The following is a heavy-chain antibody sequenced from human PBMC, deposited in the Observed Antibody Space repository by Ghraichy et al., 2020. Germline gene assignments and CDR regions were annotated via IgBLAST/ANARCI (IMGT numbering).Heavy chain of an antibody. Sequence: LSLTCAASGLTFSTYAMHWVRQAPGKGPEWMAVISYDGNKKYYADSVKGRFTISRDNSKNTLYLQMNSLEVEDTAVYYCARGYYYMDVWAKGTTVTVSS. CDR3: ARGYYYMDV. J-gene: IGHJ6*03. CDR1: GLTFSTYA. V-gene: IGHV3-30*04. CDR2: ISYDGNKK.